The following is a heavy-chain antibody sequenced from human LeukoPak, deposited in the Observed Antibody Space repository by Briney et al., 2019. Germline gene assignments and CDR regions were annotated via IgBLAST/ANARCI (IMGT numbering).Heavy chain of an antibody. CDR1: GGSIRSYY. Sequence: PSETLSLTCTVSGGSIRSYYWSWIRQPPGKGLEWIGYIYYSGSTNYNPSLKSRVTISVDTSKNQVSLKLGSVTAADTAVYYCARTATGGGYWGQGILVTVSS. CDR2: IYYSGST. J-gene: IGHJ4*02. D-gene: IGHD1-14*01. V-gene: IGHV4-59*01. CDR3: ARTATGGGY.